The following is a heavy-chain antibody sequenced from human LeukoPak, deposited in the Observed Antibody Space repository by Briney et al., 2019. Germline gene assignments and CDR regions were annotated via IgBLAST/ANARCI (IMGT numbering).Heavy chain of an antibody. D-gene: IGHD2-2*01. V-gene: IGHV3-9*01. CDR1: GYTFDDYA. J-gene: IGHJ4*02. Sequence: GGSLRLSCAASGYTFDDYAMHWVRQAPGKGLEWVSGISWNSGSIGYADSVKGRFTISRDNAKNSLYLQMNSLRAEDTALYYCAKGSQYQLLSYYFDYWGQGTLVTVSS. CDR2: ISWNSGSI. CDR3: AKGSQYQLLSYYFDY.